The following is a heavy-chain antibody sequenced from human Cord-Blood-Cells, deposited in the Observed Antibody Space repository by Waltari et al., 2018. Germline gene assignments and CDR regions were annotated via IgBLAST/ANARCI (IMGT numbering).Heavy chain of an antibody. CDR2: ISYDVSNK. D-gene: IGHD1-26*01. CDR1: GFTFSSYA. Sequence: QVQLVESGGGVVQPGRSLRLSCAASGFTFSSYAMHWVRQAPGKGLEWVAVISYDVSNKYYADSVKGRFTISRDNSKNTLYLQMNSLRAEDTAGYYCVREGATGGFDYWGQGTLVTVSS. J-gene: IGHJ4*02. V-gene: IGHV3-30-3*01. CDR3: VREGATGGFDY.